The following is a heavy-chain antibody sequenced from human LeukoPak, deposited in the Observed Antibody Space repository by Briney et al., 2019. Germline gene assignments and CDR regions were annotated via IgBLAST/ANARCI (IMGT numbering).Heavy chain of an antibody. CDR1: GYTFTGYY. Sequence: ASVKVSCKASGYTFTGYYMHWVRQAPGQGLEWMGWINPNSGGTNYAQKFQGRVTMTRDTSISTAYMELSRLRSDDTAVYYCARASPNWNSPLAAFDIWGQGTMVTVSS. V-gene: IGHV1-2*02. CDR3: ARASPNWNSPLAAFDI. CDR2: INPNSGGT. D-gene: IGHD1/OR15-1a*01. J-gene: IGHJ3*02.